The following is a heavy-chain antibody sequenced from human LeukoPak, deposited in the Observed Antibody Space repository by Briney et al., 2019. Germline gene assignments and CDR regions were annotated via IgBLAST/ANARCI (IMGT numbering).Heavy chain of an antibody. CDR2: IYHSGST. J-gene: IGHJ4*02. CDR1: GYSISSGYY. V-gene: IGHV4-38-2*01. Sequence: PSETLSLSRAVSGYSISSGYYWGWIRQPPGKGLEWTGSIYHSGSTYYNPSLKSRVTISVDTSKNQFSLKLSSVTAADTAVYYCACSSGPSSPVDYWGQGTLVTVSS. CDR3: ACSSGPSSPVDY. D-gene: IGHD6-19*01.